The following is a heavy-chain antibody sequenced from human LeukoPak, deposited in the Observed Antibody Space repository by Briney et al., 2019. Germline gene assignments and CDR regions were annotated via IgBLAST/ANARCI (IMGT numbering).Heavy chain of an antibody. CDR1: GGSISSHY. Sequence: SETLSLTCTVSGGSISSHYWSWIRQPPGKGLEWIGNIYYSGSTNYNHSLKSRVTISVETSKDEFSLKLSSVTAADTAVYYCARTPGNYYYYGMDVWGQGTTVTVSS. V-gene: IGHV4-59*08. CDR2: IYYSGST. D-gene: IGHD1-14*01. J-gene: IGHJ6*02. CDR3: ARTPGNYYYYGMDV.